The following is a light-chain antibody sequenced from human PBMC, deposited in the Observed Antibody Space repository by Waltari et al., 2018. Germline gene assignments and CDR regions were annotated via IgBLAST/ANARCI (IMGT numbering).Light chain of an antibody. J-gene: IGLJ3*02. CDR1: SGHSNHP. V-gene: IGLV4-69*01. Sequence: QLVFTQSPSASASLAASVTPTCTLNSGHSNHPIAWHQQPPGQGPRYLMKVDSDGSHFKGDGIPDRFSGSSSGAERYLTISCLQSEDEADYYCQTWGTGIRVFGGGTKLTVL. CDR2: VDSDGSH. CDR3: QTWGTGIRV.